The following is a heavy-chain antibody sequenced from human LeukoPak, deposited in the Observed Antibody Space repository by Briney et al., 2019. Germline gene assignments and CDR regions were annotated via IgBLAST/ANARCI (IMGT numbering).Heavy chain of an antibody. J-gene: IGHJ4*02. CDR1: GGSISSGDYY. V-gene: IGHV4-30-4*08. D-gene: IGHD3-3*01. Sequence: SETLSLTCTVSGGSISSGDYYWSWIRQAPGKGLEWIGYIYYSGSTYYNPSLKSRVTISVDTSKNQFSLKLSSVTAADTAVYYCASQPYYDFWSGYRYFDYWGQGTLVTVSS. CDR2: IYYSGST. CDR3: ASQPYYDFWSGYRYFDY.